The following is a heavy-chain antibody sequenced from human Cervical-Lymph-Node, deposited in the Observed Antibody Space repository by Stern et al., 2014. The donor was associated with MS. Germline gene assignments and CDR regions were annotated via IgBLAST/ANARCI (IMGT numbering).Heavy chain of an antibody. D-gene: IGHD4-17*01. Sequence: EVQLVESGAEVKKPGESLKISCKGSGYSFTANWIAWVSQMPGKGLEWIGIIYPGDSDTRYSPSFQGQVTISADKSISTAYLQWSSLKASDTAMYYCARDYGDYAFDYWGQGTLVTVSS. CDR1: GYSFTANW. J-gene: IGHJ4*02. V-gene: IGHV5-51*01. CDR3: ARDYGDYAFDY. CDR2: IYPGDSDT.